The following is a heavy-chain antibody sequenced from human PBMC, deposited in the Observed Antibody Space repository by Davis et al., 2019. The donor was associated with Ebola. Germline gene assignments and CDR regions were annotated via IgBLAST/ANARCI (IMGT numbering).Heavy chain of an antibody. Sequence: GESLKISCAASGFTFYRYEMNWVRQAPGGGLEWVAVIAFDGNNEYYSDSAKGRFTISRDNAKNLLYRKMNSSRVEDTAVYYCAKPDRRIRTTPGYWGQGTLVTVSS. CDR3: AKPDRRIRTTPGY. D-gene: IGHD1/OR15-1a*01. CDR2: IAFDGNNE. CDR1: GFTFYRYE. J-gene: IGHJ4*02. V-gene: IGHV3-30-3*02.